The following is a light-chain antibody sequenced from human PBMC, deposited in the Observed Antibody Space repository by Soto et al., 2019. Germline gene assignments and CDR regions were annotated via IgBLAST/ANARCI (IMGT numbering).Light chain of an antibody. J-gene: IGKJ1*01. V-gene: IGKV1-5*03. CDR3: QQYVKYPVT. CDR2: MAS. Sequence: DIQMTQSPSTLSASVGDRVTITCRANQSIYTWLAWYQHKPGKAPKFLIYMASSLENGVPSRFSGSGSGTEFTLTISSLQPDDFATYVCQQYVKYPVTFGQGTKVGIK. CDR1: QSIYTW.